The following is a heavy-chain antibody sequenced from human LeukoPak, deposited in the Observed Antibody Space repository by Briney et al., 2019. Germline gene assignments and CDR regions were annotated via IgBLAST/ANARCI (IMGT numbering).Heavy chain of an antibody. CDR1: GYTFTGYY. CDR2: INPNSGGT. CDR3: ARLFRDSSGYYYYYYYMDV. Sequence: ASVKVSCKASGYTFTGYYMHWVRQAPGQGLEWMGWINPNSGGTNYAQKFQGRVTMTRDTSISTAYMELSSLRSEDTAVYYCARLFRDSSGYYYYYYYMDVWGKGTTVTISS. V-gene: IGHV1-2*02. D-gene: IGHD3-22*01. J-gene: IGHJ6*03.